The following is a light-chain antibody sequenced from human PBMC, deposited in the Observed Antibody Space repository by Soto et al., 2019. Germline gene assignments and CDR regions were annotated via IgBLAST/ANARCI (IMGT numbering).Light chain of an antibody. CDR2: EVS. CDR3: SSYTSSTTLV. CDR1: SRDVGGYNY. V-gene: IGLV2-14*01. J-gene: IGLJ2*01. Sequence: QSALTQPASVSGSPGQSITISCTGTSRDVGGYNYVSWYQQHPGKAPKVMIYEVSNRPSGVSNRFSGSKSGNTASLTISGLQAEDEADYYCSSYTSSTTLVFGGGTKLTVL.